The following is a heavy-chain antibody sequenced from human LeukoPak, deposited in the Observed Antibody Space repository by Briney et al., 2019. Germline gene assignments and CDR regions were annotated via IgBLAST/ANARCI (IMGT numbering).Heavy chain of an antibody. CDR3: AELGITMIGGV. CDR2: ISSSGSTI. J-gene: IGHJ6*04. V-gene: IGHV3-48*03. D-gene: IGHD3-10*02. CDR1: GFTFSSYA. Sequence: GGSLRLSCAASGFTFSSYAMNWVRQAPGKGLEWVSYISSSGSTIYYADSVKGRFTISRDNAKNSLYLQMNSLRAEDTAVYYCAELGITMIGGVWGKGTTVAISS.